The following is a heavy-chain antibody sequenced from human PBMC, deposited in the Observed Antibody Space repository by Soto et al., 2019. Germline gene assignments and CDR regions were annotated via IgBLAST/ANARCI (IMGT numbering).Heavy chain of an antibody. Sequence: SETLSFTCTVSGGSISSGCYYLSWIRHHPGKGLEWIGYIYYSWSTYYNPSLKSRVTISVDTSKNQFSLKLSSVTAADTAVYYCARGPTVNSFDTWGQGTLVTASS. V-gene: IGHV4-31*03. CDR2: IYYSWST. J-gene: IGHJ5*02. CDR3: ARGPTVNSFDT. CDR1: GGSISSGCYY. D-gene: IGHD1-1*01.